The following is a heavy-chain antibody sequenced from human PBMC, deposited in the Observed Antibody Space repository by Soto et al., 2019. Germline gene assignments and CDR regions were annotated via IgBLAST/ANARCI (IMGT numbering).Heavy chain of an antibody. CDR3: AKDRRAGGNSAFYFDF. CDR2: ISATGGGT. Sequence: GGSLRLSXAASGFKFSNYAMSWVRQAPGKGLEWVSLISATGGGTYYADSVKGRFTVSRDNSHNTLYLQVHSLTAEDTAVYYCAKDRRAGGNSAFYFDFWGQGAQVTVSS. J-gene: IGHJ4*02. V-gene: IGHV3-23*01. D-gene: IGHD3-16*01. CDR1: GFKFSNYA.